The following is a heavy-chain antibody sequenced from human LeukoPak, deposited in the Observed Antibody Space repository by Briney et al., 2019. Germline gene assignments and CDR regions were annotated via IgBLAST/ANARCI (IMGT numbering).Heavy chain of an antibody. Sequence: SETLSLTCTVSGGSISSGSYYWSWIRQPAGKGLEWIGRIYTSGSTSYNPSLKSRVTISVDTSKNQFSLKLSSVTAADTAVYYCASSGTVVVAATDVYWFDPWGQGTLVTVSS. CDR2: IYTSGST. J-gene: IGHJ5*02. CDR3: ASSGTVVVAATDVYWFDP. D-gene: IGHD2-15*01. CDR1: GGSISSGSYY. V-gene: IGHV4-61*02.